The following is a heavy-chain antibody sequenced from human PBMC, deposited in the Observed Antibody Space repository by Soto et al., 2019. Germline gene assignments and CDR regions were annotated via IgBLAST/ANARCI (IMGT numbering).Heavy chain of an antibody. D-gene: IGHD6-19*01. CDR2: IYHSGST. CDR1: GGSISSGGYS. Sequence: QLQLQESGLGLVKPSQTLSLTCAVSGGSISSGGYSWSWIRQPPGKGLAWIGYIYHSGSTYYNPSLKSRVTISVDRAKNQLSLKLSYVTAADTAVYYCARAGGLGAVAVDYWGQVTLVTVSS. J-gene: IGHJ4*02. CDR3: ARAGGLGAVAVDY. V-gene: IGHV4-30-2*01.